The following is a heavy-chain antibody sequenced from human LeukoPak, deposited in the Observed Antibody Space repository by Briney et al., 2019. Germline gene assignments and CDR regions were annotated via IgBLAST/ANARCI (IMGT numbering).Heavy chain of an antibody. Sequence: GGSLRLSCVASGFIFSNYAIHWVRQAPGKALQYVSGISSDGTITYYANSVKGRFTISRGKSKNTLYLQMGSLRAEDMAVYYCARDKYVDSTMGGHGLDVWGQGTTVTVSS. D-gene: IGHD5-18*01. CDR3: ARDKYVDSTMGGHGLDV. J-gene: IGHJ6*02. V-gene: IGHV3-64*01. CDR2: ISSDGTIT. CDR1: GFIFSNYA.